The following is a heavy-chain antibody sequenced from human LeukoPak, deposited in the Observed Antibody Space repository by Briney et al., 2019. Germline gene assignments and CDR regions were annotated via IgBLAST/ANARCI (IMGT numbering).Heavy chain of an antibody. CDR1: GGSISSYY. CDR2: IYTSGST. V-gene: IGHV4-4*07. Sequence: SETLSLTCTVSGGSISSYYWSWIRRPAGKGLEWIGRIYTSGSTNYNPSLKSRVTMSVDTSKNQFSLKLSSVTAADTAVYYCASRGYINSLDYWGQGTLVTVSS. J-gene: IGHJ4*02. D-gene: IGHD3-22*01. CDR3: ASRGYINSLDY.